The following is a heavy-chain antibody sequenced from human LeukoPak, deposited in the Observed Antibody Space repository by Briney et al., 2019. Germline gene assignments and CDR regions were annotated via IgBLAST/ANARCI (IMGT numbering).Heavy chain of an antibody. CDR3: ARDRPYYGDTDAFDI. D-gene: IGHD4-17*01. J-gene: IGHJ3*02. CDR1: GYTLIGNY. V-gene: IGHV1-2*02. CDR2: INPNSGGT. Sequence: ASVKVSCKASGYTLIGNYMHWVRQAPGQGPEWMGWINPNSGGTSYARKFQGRVTMTRDTSINIVYMELSSLRSDDTAVYYCARDRPYYGDTDAFDIWGQGTMVTVSS.